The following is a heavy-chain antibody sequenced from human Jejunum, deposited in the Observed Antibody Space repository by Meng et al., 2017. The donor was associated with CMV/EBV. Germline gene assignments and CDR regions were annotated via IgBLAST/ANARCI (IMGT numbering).Heavy chain of an antibody. D-gene: IGHD2-8*02. V-gene: IGHV1-2*02. CDR1: GYTFTKYY. Sequence: QVQSGQPGAEVKKPGASVKVSCKASGYTFTKYYIPWVRQAPGQGLEWMGWIGPNSGDTNYAQKFQGRVTMTRDTSINTAYMELSRLNFDDTAVYYCARKMGVYYFDYWGQGTLVTVSS. CDR3: ARKMGVYYFDY. CDR2: IGPNSGDT. J-gene: IGHJ4*02.